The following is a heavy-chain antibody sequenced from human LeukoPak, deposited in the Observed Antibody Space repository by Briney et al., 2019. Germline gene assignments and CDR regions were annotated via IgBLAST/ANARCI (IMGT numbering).Heavy chain of an antibody. CDR3: AKYLAAGKFYFDY. D-gene: IGHD6-13*01. CDR1: GFPFSSYA. CDR2: IGATGGDL. V-gene: IGHV3-23*01. Sequence: PGGSLRLSCAASGFPFSSYAMTWVRQAPGKGLEWVSAIGATGGDLYYADSVKGRSTISRDNSKNTLYLQIHSLRAEDTAIYYCAKYLAAGKFYFDYWGQGTLVTVSS. J-gene: IGHJ4*02.